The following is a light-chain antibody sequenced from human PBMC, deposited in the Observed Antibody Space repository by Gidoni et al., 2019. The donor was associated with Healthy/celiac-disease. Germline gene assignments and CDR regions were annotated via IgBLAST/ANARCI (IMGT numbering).Light chain of an antibody. J-gene: IGKJ1*01. CDR1: QSVSSY. CDR3: QQHNNWPPDT. Sequence: VMTQPPATLSVSPGERATLSCRASQSVSSYLAWYQQKPGQAPRLLIYGASTRATGIPARFSGSGSGTDFTLTISSLQSEDFAVYYCQQHNNWPPDTFGQGTKVEIK. CDR2: GAS. V-gene: IGKV3-15*01.